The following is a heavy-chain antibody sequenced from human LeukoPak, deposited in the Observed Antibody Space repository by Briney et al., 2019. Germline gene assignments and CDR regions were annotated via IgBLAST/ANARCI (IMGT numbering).Heavy chain of an antibody. CDR3: ARGGSYFDY. D-gene: IGHD3-10*01. J-gene: IGHJ4*02. Sequence: SETLSLTCTVSGGSISSSSYYWGWIRQPPGKGLEWIGSIYYSGSTYYNPSLKSRVTISVDTSKNQFSLKLSSVTAADTAVYYCARGGSYFDYWGQGTLVTVSS. CDR2: IYYSGST. V-gene: IGHV4-39*07. CDR1: GGSISSSSYY.